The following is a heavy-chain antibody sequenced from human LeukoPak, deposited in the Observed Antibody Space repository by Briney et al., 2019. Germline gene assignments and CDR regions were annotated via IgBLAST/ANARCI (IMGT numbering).Heavy chain of an antibody. Sequence: GGSLRLSCAASGFTFSSYGMSWVRQAPGKGLEWVSAITDSGGNTAYTDSVRGRFTISRDNSKTTLFLQMNSLRADDTALYYCARGTYGNPFDYWDQGTLVTVSS. CDR3: ARGTYGNPFDY. D-gene: IGHD4-17*01. CDR2: ITDSGGNT. CDR1: GFTFSSYG. J-gene: IGHJ4*02. V-gene: IGHV3-23*01.